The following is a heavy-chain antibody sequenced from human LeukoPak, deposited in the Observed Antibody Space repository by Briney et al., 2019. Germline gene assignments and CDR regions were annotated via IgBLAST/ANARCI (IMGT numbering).Heavy chain of an antibody. D-gene: IGHD2-15*01. J-gene: IGHJ3*02. CDR2: ISTSGGYI. CDR1: GFTFTSYS. V-gene: IGHV3-21*01. Sequence: GGSLRLSCAASGFTFTSYSMNWVRQAPGKGLEWVSSISTSGGYIYYADSVKGRFTISRDNAKNSLYLQINSLRAEDTAVYYCARRRGSPDAFDIWGQGTMVTVSS. CDR3: ARRRGSPDAFDI.